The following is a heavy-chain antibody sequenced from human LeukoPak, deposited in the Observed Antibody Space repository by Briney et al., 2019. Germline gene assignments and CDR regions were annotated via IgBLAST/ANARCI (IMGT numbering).Heavy chain of an antibody. J-gene: IGHJ4*02. CDR3: ARTDSYYYGSESRSLDY. CDR1: GYTFTDYL. D-gene: IGHD3-10*01. Sequence: GASVKVSCKASGYTFTDYLIHWVRQAPGQGPEWMGRINPNSGGTNYAQKFQGRVTMTRDTSISTAYMELSRLRSDDTAVYFCARTDSYYYGSESRSLDYWGQGTLVTVSS. V-gene: IGHV1-2*06. CDR2: INPNSGGT.